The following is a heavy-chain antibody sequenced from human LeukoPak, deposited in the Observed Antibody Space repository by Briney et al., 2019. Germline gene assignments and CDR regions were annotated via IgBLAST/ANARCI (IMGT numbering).Heavy chain of an antibody. CDR3: ARAKGPRSYDSSGYYYASYFQH. D-gene: IGHD3-22*01. J-gene: IGHJ1*01. Sequence: SETLSLTCAVYGGSFSGYYWSWIRQPPGKGLEWIGEINHSGSTNYNPSLKSRVTISVDTSKNQFSLKLSSVTAADTAVYYCARAKGPRSYDSSGYYYASYFQHWGQGTLVTVSS. CDR2: INHSGST. V-gene: IGHV4-34*01. CDR1: GGSFSGYY.